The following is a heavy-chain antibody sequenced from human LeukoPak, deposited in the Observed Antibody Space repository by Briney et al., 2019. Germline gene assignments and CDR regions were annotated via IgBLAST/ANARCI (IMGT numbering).Heavy chain of an antibody. V-gene: IGHV3-7*01. J-gene: IGHJ4*02. D-gene: IGHD4-17*01. CDR1: GFIFSSHW. Sequence: PGGSPRLSCAGSGFIFSSHWMIWVHQAPGKGLEWVASIKQDGSEKYYVDSVKGRFTISRDNTKSSMYLEMNSLRAEDTAVYYCVRYRDGEYDFWGQGTLVTVSS. CDR3: VRYRDGEYDF. CDR2: IKQDGSEK.